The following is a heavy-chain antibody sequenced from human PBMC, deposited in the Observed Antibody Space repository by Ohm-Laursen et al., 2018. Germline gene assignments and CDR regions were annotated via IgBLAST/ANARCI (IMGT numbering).Heavy chain of an antibody. J-gene: IGHJ3*01. CDR2: INPSGDST. D-gene: IGHD2-2*01. CDR1: GYTFTSYY. V-gene: IGHV1-46*01. CDR3: ARDREGGYCTTPTCFSMEAFDV. Sequence: GSSVNVSCKASGYTFTSYYMHWVRQAPGQGLEWMGIINPSGDSTSYAQKFQGRVTMTTDTSISMAYMELSRLTSDDTAVYYCARDREGGYCTTPTCFSMEAFDVWGQGTMVTASS.